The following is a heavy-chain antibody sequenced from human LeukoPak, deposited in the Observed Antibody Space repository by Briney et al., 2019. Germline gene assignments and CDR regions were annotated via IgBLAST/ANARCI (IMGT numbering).Heavy chain of an antibody. CDR2: MYPGDSDT. CDR1: GYTFTNYW. CDR3: ARGDYGDFRVFYTLFDY. D-gene: IGHD4-17*01. J-gene: IGHJ4*02. V-gene: IGHV5-51*01. Sequence: GESLKISGNGSGYTFTNYWIGWVRQMPGKGLEWIRIMYPGDSDTRYSPSFQGQVTISADKSISTAYLQWSSLKASDTAMYYCARGDYGDFRVFYTLFDYWGQGTLVTVSS.